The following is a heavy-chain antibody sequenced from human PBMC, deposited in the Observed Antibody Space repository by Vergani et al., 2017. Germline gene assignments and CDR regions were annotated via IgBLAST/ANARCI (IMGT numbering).Heavy chain of an antibody. CDR1: GYTLTELS. D-gene: IGHD2-21*02. CDR3: ARDCPGGGGDCSAGWYFDL. Sequence: QVQLVQSGAEVKKPGASVKVSCKVSGYTLTELSMHWVRQAPGTGLEWMGGFDPEDGETIYAQKFQGRVTMTEDTSTDTAYMELSSLRSEDTAVYYCARDCPGGGGDCSAGWYFDLWGRGTLVTVSS. V-gene: IGHV1-24*01. J-gene: IGHJ2*01. CDR2: FDPEDGET.